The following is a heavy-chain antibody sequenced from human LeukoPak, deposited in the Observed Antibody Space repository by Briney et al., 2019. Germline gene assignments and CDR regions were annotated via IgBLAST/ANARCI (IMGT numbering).Heavy chain of an antibody. CDR2: IYTSGST. D-gene: IGHD3-16*01. CDR1: GGSISSYY. CDR3: ARQTIDTSLGGVPDYFDS. V-gene: IGHV4-4*07. Sequence: PSETLSLTCTVSGGSISSYYWSWIRQPAGKGLEWIGRIYTSGSTNYNPSLKSRVTMSVDTSKNQFSLKLSSVTAADTAVYYCARQTIDTSLGGVPDYFDSWGQGTPVTVSS. J-gene: IGHJ4*02.